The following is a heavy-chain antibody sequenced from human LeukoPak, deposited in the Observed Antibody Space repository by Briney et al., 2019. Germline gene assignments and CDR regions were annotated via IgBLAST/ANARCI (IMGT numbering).Heavy chain of an antibody. J-gene: IGHJ6*02. CDR2: ISSSSSYI. CDR3: ARDPGIAAAGYYYGMDV. D-gene: IGHD6-13*01. CDR1: GFTFSSYS. V-gene: IGHV3-21*01. Sequence: GGSLRLSCAASGFTFSSYSMNWVRQAPGKGLEWVSSISSSSSYIYYADSVKGRFTISRDNAKNSLYPQMNSLRAEDTAVYYCARDPGIAAAGYYYGMDVWGQGTTVTVSS.